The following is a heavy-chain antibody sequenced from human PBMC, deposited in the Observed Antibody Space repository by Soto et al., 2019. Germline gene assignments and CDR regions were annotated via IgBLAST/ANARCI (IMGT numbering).Heavy chain of an antibody. Sequence: QVQLQESGPGLVKPSETLSLTCRVSGGSMSGYYWSWVRLAPGKGVEWIGYVYYTASTNYNPSLQSRVSISVDTSNKPLSLSLSLVTAADTAVYFCARSIAVPSGHIDHWGQGIRVTISS. CDR3: ARSIAVPSGHIDH. V-gene: IGHV4-59*01. D-gene: IGHD6-19*01. CDR1: GGSMSGYY. CDR2: VYYTAST. J-gene: IGHJ4*02.